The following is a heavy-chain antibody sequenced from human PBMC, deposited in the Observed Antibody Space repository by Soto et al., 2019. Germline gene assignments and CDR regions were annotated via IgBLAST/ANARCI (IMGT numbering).Heavy chain of an antibody. J-gene: IGHJ6*02. D-gene: IGHD5-12*01. Sequence: QITLKESGPPLVKPTQTLTLTCTFSGFSLSTSGVGVGWIRQPPGKALEWLALIYWDDDKRYSPSLKSRLTITKDPSKNQVVLTMTNMDPVDTATYYCAHSRDGYNLVRFYYYGMDVWGQGTTVTVSS. CDR1: GFSLSTSGVG. CDR3: AHSRDGYNLVRFYYYGMDV. V-gene: IGHV2-5*02. CDR2: IYWDDDK.